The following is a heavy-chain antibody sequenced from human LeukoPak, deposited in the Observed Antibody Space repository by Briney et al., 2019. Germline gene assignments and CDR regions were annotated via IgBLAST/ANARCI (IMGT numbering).Heavy chain of an antibody. V-gene: IGHV4-61*02. CDR3: ARGTGIAES. D-gene: IGHD6-13*01. CDR2: IYTTGST. J-gene: IGHJ5*02. Sequence: SETLSLTCTVSGGSISSGSYYWSWIRQPAGKGLEWIGRIYTTGSTNYNPSLKSRVTISVDTSKNQFSLKLSSVTAADTAVYYCARGTGIAESWGQGTLVTVSS. CDR1: GGSISSGSYY.